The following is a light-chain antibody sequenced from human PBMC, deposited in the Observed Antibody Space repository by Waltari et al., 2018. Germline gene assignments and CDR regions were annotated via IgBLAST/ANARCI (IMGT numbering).Light chain of an antibody. CDR2: GAS. CDR3: QQYTWPSWT. J-gene: IGKJ1*01. V-gene: IGKV3-15*01. CDR1: KSINSN. Sequence: DIVMTQSPASLSVSTGERATLSCMASKSINSNLAWYQQKPGQAPRLLIYGASTRATDIPVRFSGSGSGTEFTLTISRLQSEDFAVYYCQQYTWPSWTFGQGTKVEIK.